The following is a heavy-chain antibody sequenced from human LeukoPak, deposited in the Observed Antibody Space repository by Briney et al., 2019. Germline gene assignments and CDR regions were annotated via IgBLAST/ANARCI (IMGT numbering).Heavy chain of an antibody. CDR2: ISYDGSNK. CDR3: VRDGDSGTDWYWAY. CDR1: GFTFSGYA. D-gene: IGHD6-19*01. V-gene: IGHV3-30*04. Sequence: GRSLRHSCAASGFTFSGYAIHWVRQAPGKGLEWVAVISYDGSNKYYADSVKGRFTISRDSSTNTLYLEMNSLRAEDTAVYYCVRDGDSGTDWYWAYWGQGTLVTVSS. J-gene: IGHJ4*02.